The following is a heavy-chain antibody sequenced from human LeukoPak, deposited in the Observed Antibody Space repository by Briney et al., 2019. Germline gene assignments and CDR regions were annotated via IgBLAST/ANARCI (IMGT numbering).Heavy chain of an antibody. CDR2: IRHDGSDI. CDR1: GFTLENYG. V-gene: IGHV3-30*02. Sequence: GGSLRLSCAASGFTLENYGMNWVRQAPGKGLEWVAFIRHDGSDIYYTDSVKGRVIISRDNSKNTVYLQMNSLRAEDTAVYYCAKTGYSWNYYYYYMDVWGKGTTVTVSS. D-gene: IGHD5-18*01. CDR3: AKTGYSWNYYYYYMDV. J-gene: IGHJ6*03.